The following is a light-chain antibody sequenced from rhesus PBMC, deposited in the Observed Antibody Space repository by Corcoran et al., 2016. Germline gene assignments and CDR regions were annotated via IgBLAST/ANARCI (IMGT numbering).Light chain of an antibody. CDR2: EAS. CDR3: QHDYSTPYS. V-gene: IGKV1-25*01. CDR1: QVITND. Sequence: DIQMTQSPSSLSASVGDRVTITCRASQVITNDLAWYQQKPGETPKLLIYEASSLQSGIPSLFSGSGSGTDFTLTISSLQSEDFATYYCQHDYSTPYSFGQGTKVEIK. J-gene: IGKJ2*01.